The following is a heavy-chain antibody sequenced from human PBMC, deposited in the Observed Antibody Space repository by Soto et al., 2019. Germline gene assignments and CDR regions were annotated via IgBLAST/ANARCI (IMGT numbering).Heavy chain of an antibody. CDR3: ARLDATVVTRYFDL. J-gene: IGHJ2*01. Sequence: EVHLVQSGAEVRKPGESLKISCKGSGYSFGTYWMGWVRQMPGKGLEWLGSIYPGDSDTRYSPSFRGHVTMSVDKSISIAFLQWNSLKASDTAIYYCARLDATVVTRYFDLWGPGIPVTVSS. V-gene: IGHV5-51*01. D-gene: IGHD4-17*01. CDR2: IYPGDSDT. CDR1: GYSFGTYW.